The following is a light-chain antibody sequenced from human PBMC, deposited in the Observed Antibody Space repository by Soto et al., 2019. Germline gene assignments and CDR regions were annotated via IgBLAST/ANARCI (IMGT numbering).Light chain of an antibody. CDR2: NVG. CDR1: NGDVGGYNY. V-gene: IGLV2-14*03. Sequence: QSGLTQPASVSGSPGQSITISCNGTNGDVGGYNYVSWYQQYPGKAPKLMIYNVGDRPSGVSSRFSGTKSGSTASLTISGLQAEDEADYYCTSYTSINSLVFGGGTKVTVL. CDR3: TSYTSINSLV. J-gene: IGLJ2*01.